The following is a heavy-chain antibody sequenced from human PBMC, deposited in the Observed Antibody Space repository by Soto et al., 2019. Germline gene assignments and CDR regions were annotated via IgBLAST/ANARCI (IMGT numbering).Heavy chain of an antibody. Sequence: QVQLQESGPGLVKPSETLSLTCTVSGRSISSYYWNWIRQPPGKGLEWIGSIFYSGNTKYNPSLKSRVTFSVATSKKQSSPNLTSVSTAGTAVYYCASGSRWYVYWGQGTLVTVSS. D-gene: IGHD6-13*01. CDR2: IFYSGNT. CDR1: GRSISSYY. V-gene: IGHV4-59*13. CDR3: ASGSRWYVY. J-gene: IGHJ4*02.